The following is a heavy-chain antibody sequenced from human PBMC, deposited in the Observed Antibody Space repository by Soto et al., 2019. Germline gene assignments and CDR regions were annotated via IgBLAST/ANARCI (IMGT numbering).Heavy chain of an antibody. Sequence: PGESLKISCKGSGYSFAGYWITWVRQKPGKGLEWMGRIDPSDSQTYYSPSFRGHVTISATKSITTVFLQWSSLRASDTAMYYCARQIYDSDTGPDFQYYFDSWGQGTPVTISS. CDR3: ARQIYDSDTGPDFQYYFDS. V-gene: IGHV5-10-1*01. CDR2: IDPSDSQT. D-gene: IGHD3-22*01. J-gene: IGHJ4*02. CDR1: GYSFAGYW.